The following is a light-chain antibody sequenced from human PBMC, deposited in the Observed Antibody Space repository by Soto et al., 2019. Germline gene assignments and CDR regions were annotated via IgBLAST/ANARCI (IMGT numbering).Light chain of an antibody. CDR1: QSVSSSY. CDR3: QQYGSSPRT. CDR2: GAS. J-gene: IGKJ1*01. V-gene: IGKV3-20*01. Sequence: EIVSTQSPGTLSLSPGERATLSCRASQSVSSSYLAWYQQKPGQAPRLLIYGASSRATGIPDRFSGSGSGTDFTLTISRLEPDDFALYYCQQYGSSPRTFGQGTKVDIK.